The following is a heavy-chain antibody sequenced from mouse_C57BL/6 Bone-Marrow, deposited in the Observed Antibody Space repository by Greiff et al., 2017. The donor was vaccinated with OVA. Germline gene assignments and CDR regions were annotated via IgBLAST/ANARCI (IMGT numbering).Heavy chain of an antibody. CDR1: GFTFSSYA. CDR2: ISSGGDYI. D-gene: IGHD1-1*01. J-gene: IGHJ2*01. Sequence: EVNLVESGEGLVKPGGSLKLSCAASGFTFSSYAMSWVRQTPEKRLEWVAYISSGGDYIYYADTVKGRFTISRDNARNTLYLQMSSLKSEDTAMYYCTRAHYYGSSFDYWGQGTTLTVSS. V-gene: IGHV5-9-1*02. CDR3: TRAHYYGSSFDY.